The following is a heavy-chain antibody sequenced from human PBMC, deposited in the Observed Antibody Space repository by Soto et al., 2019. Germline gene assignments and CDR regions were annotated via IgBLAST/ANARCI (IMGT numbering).Heavy chain of an antibody. V-gene: IGHV1-69*13. CDR2: IIPIFGTA. CDR1: GGTFSSYA. D-gene: IGHD5-18*01. Sequence: GXSVKVSCKASGGTFSSYATSWVRQAPGQGLEWMGGIIPIFGTANYAQKFQGRVTITADESTSTAYMELSSLRSEDTAVYYCARDLNSYGPGWGQGTLVTASS. CDR3: ARDLNSYGPG. J-gene: IGHJ4*02.